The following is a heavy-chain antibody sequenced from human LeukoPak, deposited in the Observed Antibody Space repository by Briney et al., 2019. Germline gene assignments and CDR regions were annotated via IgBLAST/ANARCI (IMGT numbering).Heavy chain of an antibody. CDR2: IYPGDSDT. CDR1: GYMFTTHW. CDR3: ARVPSKWIQLSDY. J-gene: IGHJ4*02. Sequence: GESLKISRKASGYMFTTHWIGWVRQMPGKGLEWMGIIYPGDSDTRYSPSFQGQVTISADKSIGTAYLQWSSLKASDTAMYYCARVPSKWIQLSDYWGQGTLVSVSS. V-gene: IGHV5-51*01. D-gene: IGHD5-18*01.